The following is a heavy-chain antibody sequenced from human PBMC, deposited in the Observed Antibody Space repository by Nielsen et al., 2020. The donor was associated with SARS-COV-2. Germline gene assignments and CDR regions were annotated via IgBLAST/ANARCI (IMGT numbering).Heavy chain of an antibody. J-gene: IGHJ3*02. Sequence: ASVKVSCKASGYTFTGYYMHWVRQAPGQGLEWMGRINPNSGGTNYAQKFQGRVTMTRDTSISTAYMELSRLRSDDTAVYYCARVWESSSSSEGWFPYPDAFDIWGQGTMVTVSS. CDR2: INPNSGGT. V-gene: IGHV1-2*06. CDR3: ARVWESSSSSEGWFPYPDAFDI. CDR1: GYTFTGYY. D-gene: IGHD6-6*01.